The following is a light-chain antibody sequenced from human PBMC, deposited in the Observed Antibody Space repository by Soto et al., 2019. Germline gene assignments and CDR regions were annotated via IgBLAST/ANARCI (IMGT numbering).Light chain of an antibody. Sequence: ECVLRQSPVTRSWYERERAIRSVRASQSISTYLAWYQQRPGQPPRLLIYDASNRATGIAARFSGSGSGTDFSLIISSLEPEDAAVYYCQQRSNWITFGQGTRLEI. CDR1: QSISTY. CDR3: QQRSNWIT. V-gene: IGKV3-11*01. CDR2: DAS. J-gene: IGKJ5*01.